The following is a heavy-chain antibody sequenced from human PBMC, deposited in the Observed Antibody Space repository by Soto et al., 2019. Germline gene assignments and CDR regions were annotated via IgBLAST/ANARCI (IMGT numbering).Heavy chain of an antibody. CDR2: TYYMSKWYT. CDR1: GDSVSINSAA. J-gene: IGHJ6*02. CDR3: ARGSRRSRWFGALDV. V-gene: IGHV6-1*01. Sequence: QVQLQQSGPGLVKSAQTLSLTCTISGDSVSINSAAWNWIRQSPSRGLEWLGRTYYMSKWYTEYATSVTGRISINPDTSRNQFSLQVNSVTPEDTAVYYCARGSRRSRWFGALDVWGQGTTVTVSS. D-gene: IGHD3-10*01.